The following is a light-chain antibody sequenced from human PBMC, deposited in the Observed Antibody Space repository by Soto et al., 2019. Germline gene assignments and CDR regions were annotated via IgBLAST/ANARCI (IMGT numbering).Light chain of an antibody. CDR3: QQSYSTPLT. V-gene: IGKV1-5*01. J-gene: IGKJ4*01. Sequence: DIQMTQSPSTLSASVGDRCTITCRASQSIRSLLAWYQQKPGKAPKGLIYDASSLGSGVPSRFSGSGSGTEFTLTISSLQPDDFATYYCQQSYSTPLTFGGGTKVDIK. CDR2: DAS. CDR1: QSIRSL.